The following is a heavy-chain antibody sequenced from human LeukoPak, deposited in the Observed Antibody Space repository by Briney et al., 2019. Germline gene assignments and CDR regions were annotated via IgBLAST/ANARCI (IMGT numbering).Heavy chain of an antibody. Sequence: SQTLSLTCAISGGSVSSNSAAWNWIRQSPSRGLEWLGRTYYRSKWYNYYAVSVKSRITINPDTSKNQFSLQLNSVTPEDTAVYYCARVGYYLTTLAFDIWGQGTMVTVSS. CDR1: GGSVSSNSAA. CDR2: TYYRSKWYN. D-gene: IGHD3-22*01. J-gene: IGHJ3*02. V-gene: IGHV6-1*01. CDR3: ARVGYYLTTLAFDI.